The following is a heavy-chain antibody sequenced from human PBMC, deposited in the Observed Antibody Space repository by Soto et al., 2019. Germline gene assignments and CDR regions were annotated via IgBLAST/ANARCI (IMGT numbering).Heavy chain of an antibody. CDR2: ISGSGGST. Sequence: XGSLRLSCAAAGVTFRCYSMRCVRQAPGKGLEWVSAISGSGGSTYYADSVKGRFTISRDNSKNTLYLQMNSLRAEDTAVYYCAKATFELYYFDYWGQGTLVTVSS. J-gene: IGHJ4*02. CDR3: AKATFELYYFDY. D-gene: IGHD1-7*01. CDR1: GVTFRCYS. V-gene: IGHV3-23*01.